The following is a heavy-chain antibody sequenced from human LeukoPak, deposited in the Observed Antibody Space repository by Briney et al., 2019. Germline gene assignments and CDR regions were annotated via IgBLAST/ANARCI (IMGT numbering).Heavy chain of an antibody. D-gene: IGHD3-10*01. V-gene: IGHV1-18*04. CDR2: ISAYNGNT. CDR1: GYTFTGYY. CDR3: ARDRYYYGSGSYLLTFDY. J-gene: IGHJ4*02. Sequence: ASVKVSCKASGYTFTGYYMHWVRQAPGQGLEWMGWISAYNGNTNYAQKLQGRVTMTTDTSTSTAYMELRSLRSDDTAVYYCARDRYYYGSGSYLLTFDYWGQGTLVTVSS.